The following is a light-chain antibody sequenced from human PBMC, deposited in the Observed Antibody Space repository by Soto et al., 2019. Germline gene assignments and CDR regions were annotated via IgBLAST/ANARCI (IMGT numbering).Light chain of an antibody. CDR1: QSVSSY. V-gene: IGKV3-11*01. CDR2: DAS. J-gene: IGKJ4*01. CDR3: QQRSNWPRLT. Sequence: EIVLTQSPATLSLSPGERATLSCRASQSVSSYLAWYQQKPGQAPRLLIYDASNRATGSPARFSGSGSGTDFTLTISSLEPDDFAVYYCQQRSNWPRLTFGGGTKVEIK.